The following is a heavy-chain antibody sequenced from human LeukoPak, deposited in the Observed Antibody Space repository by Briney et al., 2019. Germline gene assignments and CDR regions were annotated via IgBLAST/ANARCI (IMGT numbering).Heavy chain of an antibody. J-gene: IGHJ3*02. CDR3: ARQPSFDAIDI. Sequence: GASVKVCCKASGYTFTSYYLHWVRQAPGQGPEWMGWINPNSGGPNYAQEFQGRVTMTRDTSISTAYMELSRLRSDDTAVYYCARQPSFDAIDIWGQGTMVTVSS. CDR1: GYTFTSYY. D-gene: IGHD2-2*01. CDR2: INPNSGGP. V-gene: IGHV1-2*02.